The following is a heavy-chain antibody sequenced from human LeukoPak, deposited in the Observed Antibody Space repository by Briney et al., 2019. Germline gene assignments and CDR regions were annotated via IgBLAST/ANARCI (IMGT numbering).Heavy chain of an antibody. D-gene: IGHD2-2*01. CDR2: INPNSGDT. CDR3: ARDYCSSTSCLSDY. Sequence: ASVKVSCKASGYTFTGYHMHWVRQAPGQGLEWMGRINPNSGDTNYAQKFQGRVTMTRDTSISTAYMELSRLRSDDTAVYDCARDYCSSTSCLSDYWGQGTLVTVSS. J-gene: IGHJ4*02. CDR1: GYTFTGYH. V-gene: IGHV1-2*06.